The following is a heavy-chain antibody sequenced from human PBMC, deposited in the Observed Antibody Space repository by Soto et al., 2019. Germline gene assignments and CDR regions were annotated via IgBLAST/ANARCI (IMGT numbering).Heavy chain of an antibody. Sequence: QVQLVQSGAEVKKPGASVKISCKASGYTFTSYYMHWVRQAPGQGLEWMVIINPSGGSTNYAQKLQGRVAMTRDTSTSTVYMELNILRSEDTAVYYCARPPYPGCINAVCYPLDYWGQGTLVTVSS. CDR2: INPSGGST. CDR1: GYTFTSYY. V-gene: IGHV1-46*01. CDR3: ARPPYPGCINAVCYPLDY. D-gene: IGHD2-8*01. J-gene: IGHJ4*02.